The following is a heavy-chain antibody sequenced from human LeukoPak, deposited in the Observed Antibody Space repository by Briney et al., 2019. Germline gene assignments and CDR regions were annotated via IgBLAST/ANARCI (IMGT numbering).Heavy chain of an antibody. D-gene: IGHD3-9*01. CDR2: ISAYNGNT. Sequence: ASVKVSCKASGYTFTSYGISWVRQAPGQGLEWMGWISAYNGNTNYAQKLQGRVTMTTDTSTSTAYMELRSLRSDDTAVYYCASEGSGYDILTGYYREGNFDYWGQGTLVTVSS. J-gene: IGHJ4*02. V-gene: IGHV1-18*01. CDR1: GYTFTSYG. CDR3: ASEGSGYDILTGYYREGNFDY.